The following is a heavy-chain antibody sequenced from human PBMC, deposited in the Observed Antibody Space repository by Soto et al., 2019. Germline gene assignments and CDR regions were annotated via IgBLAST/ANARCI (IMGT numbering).Heavy chain of an antibody. J-gene: IGHJ6*02. CDR2: IYYSGST. Sequence: QVQLQESGPGLVKPSETLSLTCTVSGGSISSYYWSWIRQPPGKGLEWIGYIYYSGSTNYNPSLKSRVTISVDTSKNQFSLKLSSVTAADTAVYYCARTTMGRGYGMDVWGQGTRSPSP. CDR1: GGSISSYY. D-gene: IGHD3-10*01. CDR3: ARTTMGRGYGMDV. V-gene: IGHV4-59*08.